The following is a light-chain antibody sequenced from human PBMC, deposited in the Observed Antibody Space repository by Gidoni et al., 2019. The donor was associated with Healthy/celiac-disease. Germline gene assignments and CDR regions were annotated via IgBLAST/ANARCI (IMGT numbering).Light chain of an antibody. Sequence: ERVMTQYPATLSVSPGERATLSCRARQSVSSNLAWYQQKPGQAPRLLIYGASTRATGIPARFSGSGSGTEFTLTISSLQSEDFAVYYFQQYNNWPPYTFGQXTKLEIK. CDR2: GAS. V-gene: IGKV3-15*01. J-gene: IGKJ2*01. CDR3: QQYNNWPPYT. CDR1: QSVSSN.